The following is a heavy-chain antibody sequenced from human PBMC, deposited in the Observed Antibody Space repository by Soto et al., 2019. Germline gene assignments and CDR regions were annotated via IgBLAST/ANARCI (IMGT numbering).Heavy chain of an antibody. Sequence: QLQLQESGPGLVKPSETLSLTCNVSGGAIDSSSYYWGWIRQPPGKGLGWIGSIFHTGSTYYNPSLKSRLTISVDTSKNKFSLRLSSVTAADTAVYFCARLNDYVEFFQHWGQGTLVTVSS. CDR2: IFHTGST. J-gene: IGHJ1*01. V-gene: IGHV4-39*01. CDR1: GGAIDSSSYY. CDR3: ARLNDYVEFFQH. D-gene: IGHD4-17*01.